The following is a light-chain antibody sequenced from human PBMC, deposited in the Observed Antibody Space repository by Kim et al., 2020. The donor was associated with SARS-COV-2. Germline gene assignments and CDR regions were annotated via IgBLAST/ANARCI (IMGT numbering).Light chain of an antibody. CDR1: QEISNY. CDR3: QQFNGYPLT. J-gene: IGKJ4*01. CDR2: AAS. Sequence: QLTQSPSSLSASVGDRVTITCRASQEISNYLAWYQQKPGKAPNLLIYAASTLQSGVPSRFSGSGSGTDFTLTISSLQAEDFATYYCQQFNGYPLTFGGGTKLEI. V-gene: IGKV1-9*01.